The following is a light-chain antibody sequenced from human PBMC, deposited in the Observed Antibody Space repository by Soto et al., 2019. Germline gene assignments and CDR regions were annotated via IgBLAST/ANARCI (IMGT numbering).Light chain of an antibody. V-gene: IGLV1-40*01. J-gene: IGLJ3*02. CDR3: QSFDSSLNGGV. CDR1: SSNIGAGYY. CDR2: GHT. Sequence: QSVLTQPPSVSGAPGQRVTISCTGTSSNIGAGYYVHWYQQVPGTAPKLLIYGHTNRPSGVPDRFSGSKSGTSASLAISGLQAEDEADYYCQSFDSSLNGGVFGGGTKVTVL.